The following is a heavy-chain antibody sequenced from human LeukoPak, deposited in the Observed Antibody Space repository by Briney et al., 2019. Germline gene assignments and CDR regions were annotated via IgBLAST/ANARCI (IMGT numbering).Heavy chain of an antibody. D-gene: IGHD1-7*01. Sequence: GGSLRLSCAASGFTFSNYGMHWVRQAPGKGLEWVAVLSSDGSNNYCADSVKGRFTISRDNSKNTLYLQMNSLRAEDTAVYYCAKESLGGTTIFYYYGMDVWGQGTTVTVSS. CDR2: LSSDGSNN. CDR1: GFTFSNYG. CDR3: AKESLGGTTIFYYYGMDV. V-gene: IGHV3-30*18. J-gene: IGHJ6*02.